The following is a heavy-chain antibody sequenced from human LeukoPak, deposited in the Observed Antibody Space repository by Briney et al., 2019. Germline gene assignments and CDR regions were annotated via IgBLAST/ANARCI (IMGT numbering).Heavy chain of an antibody. V-gene: IGHV4-61*08. CDR1: GGSISSGGYY. CDR2: IYSSGST. J-gene: IGHJ4*02. CDR3: ARVEGGSSGYDLVY. Sequence: SETLSLTCTVSGGSISSGGYYWSWIRQHPGKGLEWIGYIYSSGSTNYNPSLKSRVTISVDTSKNQFSLKLRSVTAADTAVYYCARVEGGSSGYDLVYWGQGTLVTVSS. D-gene: IGHD5-12*01.